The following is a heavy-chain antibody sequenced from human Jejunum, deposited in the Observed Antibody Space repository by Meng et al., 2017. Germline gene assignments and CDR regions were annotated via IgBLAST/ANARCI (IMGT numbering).Heavy chain of an antibody. CDR3: ARRSGGSSNFEY. V-gene: IGHV4-39*07. Sequence: SQTLSLTCTVSGASISNSDYRWAWIRQPPGKGLEWIGNSYYTGSTYYNPSLKSRVTISLDTSKNQFSLMLTSVTAADTDLYYCARRSGGSSNFEYWGRGTLVTVSS. CDR2: SYYTGST. J-gene: IGHJ4*02. D-gene: IGHD2-15*01. CDR1: GASISNSDYR.